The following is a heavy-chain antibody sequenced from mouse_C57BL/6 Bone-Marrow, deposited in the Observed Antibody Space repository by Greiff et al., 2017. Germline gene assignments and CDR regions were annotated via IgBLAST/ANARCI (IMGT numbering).Heavy chain of an antibody. CDR3: AKPEYYDYDHYYALDY. V-gene: IGHV2-3*01. CDR2: IWGDGGT. CDR1: GFSFTSYG. D-gene: IGHD2-4*01. Sequence: VKLKESGPGLVAPSPSLSITCTASGFSFTSYGVGWVSQPPGKGLEWLGVIWGDGGTTYHYALISSKSISKDNSKCQVFLKLNSLQTDDAATFYCAKPEYYDYDHYYALDYWGQGTSVTVSS. J-gene: IGHJ4*01.